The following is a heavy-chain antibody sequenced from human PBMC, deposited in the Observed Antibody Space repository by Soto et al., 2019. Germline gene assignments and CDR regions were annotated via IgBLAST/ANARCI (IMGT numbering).Heavy chain of an antibody. J-gene: IGHJ4*02. Sequence: SETLSLTCTVSGDFNTNFYWSWIRQSPWKGLEWMGFIYSSGSTRYNPSLKSRITMSLDTSKNQFSLRLSSVAAADTAVYYCARHLSVRGVFDFWCQGTQVTVSS. CDR2: IYSSGST. CDR3: ARHLSVRGVFDF. V-gene: IGHV4-59*08. CDR1: GDFNTNFY. D-gene: IGHD3-10*01.